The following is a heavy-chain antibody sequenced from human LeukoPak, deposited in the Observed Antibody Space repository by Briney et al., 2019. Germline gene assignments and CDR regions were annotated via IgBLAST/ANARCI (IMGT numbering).Heavy chain of an antibody. Sequence: GGPLRLSCAASGFTFNSYWIHWVRQAPGKGLVWVSRINTDGSRTNYADSVKGRFAISRDDAKNTVHLQMYSLGAEDSAVYYCATSIVGFTYDEHFQHWGQGTLVTVSS. CDR3: ATSIVGFTYDEHFQH. V-gene: IGHV3-74*01. CDR2: INTDGSRT. D-gene: IGHD1-26*01. J-gene: IGHJ1*01. CDR1: GFTFNSYW.